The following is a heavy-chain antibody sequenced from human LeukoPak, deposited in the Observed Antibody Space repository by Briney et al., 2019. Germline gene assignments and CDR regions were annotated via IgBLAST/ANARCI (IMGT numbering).Heavy chain of an antibody. CDR1: GYTFTGYY. CDR3: ARMITFGGVQYYFDY. D-gene: IGHD3-16*01. Sequence: SVKVSCKASGYTFTGYYMHWVRQAPGQGLEWMGGIIPIFGTANYAQKFQGRVTITADKSTSTAYMELSSLRSEDTAVYYCARMITFGGVQYYFDYWGQGTLVTVSS. V-gene: IGHV1-69*06. J-gene: IGHJ4*02. CDR2: IIPIFGTA.